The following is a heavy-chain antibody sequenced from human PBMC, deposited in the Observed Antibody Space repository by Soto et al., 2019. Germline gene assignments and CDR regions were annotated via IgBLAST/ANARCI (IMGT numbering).Heavy chain of an antibody. V-gene: IGHV4-30-4*01. CDR1: GGSISSGDYY. J-gene: IGHJ4*02. CDR3: ARLWFGESYFDY. Sequence: PSETLSLTCTVSGGSISSGDYYWSWIRQPPGKGLEWIGYIYYSGSTYYNPSLKSRVTISVDTSKNQFSLKLSSVTAADTAVYYCARLWFGESYFDYWGQGTLVTVSS. CDR2: IYYSGST. D-gene: IGHD3-10*01.